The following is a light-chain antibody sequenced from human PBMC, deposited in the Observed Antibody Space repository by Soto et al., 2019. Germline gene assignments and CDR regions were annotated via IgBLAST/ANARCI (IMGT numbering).Light chain of an antibody. CDR3: LQYGSSPHT. V-gene: IGKV3-20*01. Sequence: EIVLTQSPGTLSLSPGERATLSCSVSQSVSSSYLAWYQQKPGQAPRLLIYGASSRATGIPDRFSGSGSGTDFTLTISRLEPEDFAVYYCLQYGSSPHTFGQGTRLEIK. J-gene: IGKJ5*01. CDR1: QSVSSSY. CDR2: GAS.